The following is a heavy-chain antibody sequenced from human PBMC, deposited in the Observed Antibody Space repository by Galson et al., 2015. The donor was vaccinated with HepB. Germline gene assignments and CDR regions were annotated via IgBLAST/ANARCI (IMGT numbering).Heavy chain of an antibody. CDR2: IIPILGIA. Sequence: SVKVSCKASGGTFSSYTISWVRQAPGQGLEWMGRIIPILGIANYAQKFQGRVTITADKSTSTAYMELSSLRSEDTAVYYCASPSVSSGWDEYYFDYWGQGTLVTVSS. V-gene: IGHV1-69*02. CDR1: GGTFSSYT. J-gene: IGHJ4*02. D-gene: IGHD6-19*01. CDR3: ASPSVSSGWDEYYFDY.